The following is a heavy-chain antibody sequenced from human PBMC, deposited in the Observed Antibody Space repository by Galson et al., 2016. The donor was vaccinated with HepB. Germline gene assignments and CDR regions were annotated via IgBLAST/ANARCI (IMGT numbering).Heavy chain of an antibody. CDR1: GGSISSSSYY. J-gene: IGHJ5*02. CDR2: IYYSGST. V-gene: IGHV4-39*01. Sequence: TLSLTCPVSGGSISSSSYYWGWIRQPPGKGLEWIGSIYYSGSTYYNPSLKSRVTMSVDTSKNQFPLKLNSVTAADTAVYYCARQIVVVVAATRGVDWFDPWGQGTLVTVSS. CDR3: ARQIVVVVAATRGVDWFDP. D-gene: IGHD2-15*01.